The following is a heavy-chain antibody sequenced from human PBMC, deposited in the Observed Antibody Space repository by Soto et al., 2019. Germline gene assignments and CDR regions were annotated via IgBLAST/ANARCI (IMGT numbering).Heavy chain of an antibody. J-gene: IGHJ6*02. CDR1: GYSFTNSW. V-gene: IGHV5-51*01. Sequence: GESLKISCQGSGYSFTNSWIAWVRQMPGKGLEWMGIIFPSDSDTRYSPSFQGQITISADKSLSTAYLRWSSLKAPDTAMYYCARLGSGMDVWGQGTTVTVSS. CDR2: IFPSDSDT. D-gene: IGHD3-10*01. CDR3: ARLGSGMDV.